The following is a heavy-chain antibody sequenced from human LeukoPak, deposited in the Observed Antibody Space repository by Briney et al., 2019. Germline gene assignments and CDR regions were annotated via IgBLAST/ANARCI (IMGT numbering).Heavy chain of an antibody. CDR3: ARQQYCSGGSCYSGAFDI. Sequence: GRSLRLSCAASGFTFSDYYMSWIRQPPGKGLEWVSYISSSSSYTNYADSVKGRFTISRDNAKNSLYLKMNSLRAEDTAVYYCARQQYCSGGSCYSGAFDIWGQGTMVTVSS. V-gene: IGHV3-11*06. CDR2: ISSSSSYT. CDR1: GFTFSDYY. J-gene: IGHJ3*02. D-gene: IGHD2-15*01.